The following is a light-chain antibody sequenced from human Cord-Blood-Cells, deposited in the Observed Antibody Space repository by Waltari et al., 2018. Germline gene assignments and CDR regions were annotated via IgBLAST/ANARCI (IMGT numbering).Light chain of an antibody. Sequence: DIVMTQSPLSLPVTPGEPASISCRSSQSLLHSNGYNYLDWYLQKPGQSPQLLVYLGSNRASGVPDRFSGSASGTDFTLKISRVEAEDVGVYYCMQALQTPYTFGQATKLEIK. J-gene: IGKJ2*01. V-gene: IGKV2-28*01. CDR1: QSLLHSNGYNY. CDR2: LGS. CDR3: MQALQTPYT.